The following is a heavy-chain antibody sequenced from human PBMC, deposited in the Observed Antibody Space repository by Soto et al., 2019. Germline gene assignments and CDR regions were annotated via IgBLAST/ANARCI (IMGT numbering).Heavy chain of an antibody. V-gene: IGHV4-39*01. J-gene: IGHJ4*02. CDR3: ASPQYFS. Sequence: SETLSLTCSVSGGSISGSSFYWGWIRQSPGRGLEWIASISSNGATHYNPSLKGRLTISADTSMNLFSVELKSVTAADTAMYYCASPQYFSWGQGALVTVSS. CDR2: ISSNGAT. CDR1: GGSISGSSFY. D-gene: IGHD3-9*01.